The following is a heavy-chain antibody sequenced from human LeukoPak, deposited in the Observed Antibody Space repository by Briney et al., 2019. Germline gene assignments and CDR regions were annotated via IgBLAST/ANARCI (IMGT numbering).Heavy chain of an antibody. CDR2: ISPYNGHT. CDR3: ARGGVGHCSGGSCPTSWFDP. V-gene: IGHV1-18*01. D-gene: IGHD2-15*01. J-gene: IGHJ5*02. Sequence: ASVKVSCKASGYTFTNFGISWVRQAPGQGLEWMGWISPYNGHTDYPQKVQGRVTMTTDTSTSTAYMELRSLRSDDTAVYYCARGGVGHCSGGSCPTSWFDPWGQGTLVTVSS. CDR1: GYTFTNFG.